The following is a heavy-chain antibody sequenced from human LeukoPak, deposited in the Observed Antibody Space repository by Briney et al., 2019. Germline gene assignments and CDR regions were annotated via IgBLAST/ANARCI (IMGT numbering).Heavy chain of an antibody. Sequence: GGTLRLSCAASGFTVSSNYMSWVRQAPGKGLDWVSVIYSGGSTYYADSVKGRFTISRDNSKNTLYLQMDSLRAEDTAVYYCAREGREGGFDYWGQGTLVTVSS. V-gene: IGHV3-53*01. CDR2: IYSGGST. CDR1: GFTVSSNY. J-gene: IGHJ4*02. D-gene: IGHD3-16*01. CDR3: AREGREGGFDY.